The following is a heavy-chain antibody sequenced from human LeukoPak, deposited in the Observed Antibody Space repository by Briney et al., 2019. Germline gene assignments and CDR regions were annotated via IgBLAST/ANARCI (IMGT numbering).Heavy chain of an antibody. CDR3: ARGGSPIFYYYIDV. CDR1: GFTFSSYD. J-gene: IGHJ6*03. Sequence: GGSLRLSCAASGFTFSSYDMHWVRQATGKGLEWVSAIGTAGDTYYPGSVKGRFTISRENAKNSLYLQMNSLRAGDTAVYYCARGGSPIFYYYIDVWGKGTTVTISS. CDR2: IGTAGDT. D-gene: IGHD2-2*01. V-gene: IGHV3-13*01.